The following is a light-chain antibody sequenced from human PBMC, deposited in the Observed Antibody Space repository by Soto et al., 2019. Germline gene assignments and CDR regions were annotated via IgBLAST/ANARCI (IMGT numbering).Light chain of an antibody. CDR1: RSNLGTYY. CDR3: GAWDSSLNVYV. V-gene: IGLV1-51*01. Sequence: QSVLTQLPSVSAAPGQKIIISCSGSRSNLGTYYVSWYHQLPGTAPKVVIYDNSRRPSGIPDRFSGSKSGTSATLAITGLQTGDEGNYSCGAWDSSLNVYVFGGGTKLTVL. CDR2: DNS. J-gene: IGLJ1*01.